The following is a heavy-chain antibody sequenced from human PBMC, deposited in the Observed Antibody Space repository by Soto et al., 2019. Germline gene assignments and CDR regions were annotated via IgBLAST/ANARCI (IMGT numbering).Heavy chain of an antibody. D-gene: IGHD1-26*01. CDR3: ARAYLGRLPRRADYYYAMDV. Sequence: EVKLVESGGGSVQPGESLRLSCAASGFTFRDYDMHWVRQPTGKGLEWVSGLGAADDPYYIASVKGRFSVSRDNAQNSLYLQMNNVRVEDTAVYFCARAYLGRLPRRADYYYAMDVWGRGTTVTVSS. J-gene: IGHJ6*02. CDR2: LGAADDP. CDR1: GFTFRDYD. V-gene: IGHV3-13*05.